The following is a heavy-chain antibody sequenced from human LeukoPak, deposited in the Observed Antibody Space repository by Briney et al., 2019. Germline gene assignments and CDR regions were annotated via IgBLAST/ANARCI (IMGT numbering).Heavy chain of an antibody. CDR1: GYTFRGNY. Sequence: ASVKVSCKASGYTFRGNYIHWLRQAPGQGLEWMGWIDANNGDTKSAEKFQGRVTMSRDTSISTAYMDLSSLSPDDAAVYYCARDPSSVTLYFFDYWGQGTLVTVSS. CDR2: IDANNGDT. V-gene: IGHV1-2*02. D-gene: IGHD4-11*01. J-gene: IGHJ4*02. CDR3: ARDPSSVTLYFFDY.